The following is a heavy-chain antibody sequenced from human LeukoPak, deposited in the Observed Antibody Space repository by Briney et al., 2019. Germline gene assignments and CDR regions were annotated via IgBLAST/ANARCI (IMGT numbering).Heavy chain of an antibody. Sequence: SVKVSCKASGGIFSSYAISWVRQAPGQGLEWMGEIIPIFGTGNYAQKFQGRVTITADESTSTAYMELSSLRSEDTAVYYCARRGSDCSGGNCYLGYAFDIWGQGTMVTVSS. V-gene: IGHV1-69*01. CDR1: GGIFSSYA. CDR3: ARRGSDCSGGNCYLGYAFDI. J-gene: IGHJ3*02. D-gene: IGHD2-15*01. CDR2: IIPIFGTG.